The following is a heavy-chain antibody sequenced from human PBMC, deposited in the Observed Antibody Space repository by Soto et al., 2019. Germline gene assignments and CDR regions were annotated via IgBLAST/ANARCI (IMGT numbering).Heavy chain of an antibody. Sequence: PSETLSLTCTVSGGSISSSSYYWGWIRQPPGKGLEWIGSIYYSGSTYYNPSLKSRVTISVDTSKNQFSLKLSSVTAADTAVYYCARRGYGYTFGYYYYGMDVWGQGTTVTVSS. CDR3: ARRGYGYTFGYYYYGMDV. J-gene: IGHJ6*02. V-gene: IGHV4-39*01. D-gene: IGHD5-18*01. CDR2: IYYSGST. CDR1: GGSISSSSYY.